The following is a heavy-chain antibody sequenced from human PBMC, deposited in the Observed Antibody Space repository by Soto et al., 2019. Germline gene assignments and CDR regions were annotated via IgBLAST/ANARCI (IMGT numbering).Heavy chain of an antibody. V-gene: IGHV3-30-3*01. CDR1: GFTFRSYA. J-gene: IGHJ4*02. CDR2: ISYDGSNK. Sequence: GGSLRLSCAASGFTFRSYAMHWVRQAPGKGLEWVAVISYDGSNKYYADSVKGRFTISRDNSKNTLYLEMNSLRAEDTAVYYCARDYEILTGYYCGPGDCWGQGSLVTVSS. D-gene: IGHD3-9*01. CDR3: ARDYEILTGYYCGPGDC.